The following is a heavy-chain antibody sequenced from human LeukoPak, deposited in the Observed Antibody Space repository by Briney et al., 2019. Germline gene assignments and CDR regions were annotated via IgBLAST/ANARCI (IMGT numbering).Heavy chain of an antibody. Sequence: GGSLRLSCAASGFTFSSYAMHWVRQAPGKGLEWVAVISYDGSNKYYADSVKGQFTISRDNSKNTLYLQMNSLRAEDTAVYYCARDLLRYFDWLLSDSIDYWGQGTLVTVSS. CDR1: GFTFSSYA. CDR2: ISYDGSNK. CDR3: ARDLLRYFDWLLSDSIDY. V-gene: IGHV3-30-3*01. J-gene: IGHJ4*02. D-gene: IGHD3-9*01.